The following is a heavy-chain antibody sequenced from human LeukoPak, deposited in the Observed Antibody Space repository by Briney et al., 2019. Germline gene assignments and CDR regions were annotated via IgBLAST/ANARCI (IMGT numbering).Heavy chain of an antibody. Sequence: GGSLRLSCAASGFSFNSYGMHLVRQAPGKGLEWVAVISYDGSDKYSADSVKGRFTISRDNSKNTLYLQMNSLRAEDTAVYYCAKNAHYQGYSYGGIDYWGQGTLVTVSS. CDR2: ISYDGSDK. CDR3: AKNAHYQGYSYGGIDY. CDR1: GFSFNSYG. V-gene: IGHV3-30*18. D-gene: IGHD5-18*01. J-gene: IGHJ4*02.